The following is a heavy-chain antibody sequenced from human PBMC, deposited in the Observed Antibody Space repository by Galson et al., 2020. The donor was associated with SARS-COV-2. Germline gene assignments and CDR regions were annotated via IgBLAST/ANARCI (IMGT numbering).Heavy chain of an antibody. CDR1: GFTFSGYS. D-gene: IGHD2-15*01. V-gene: IGHV3-21*01. J-gene: IGHJ4*02. CDR3: ARVGSGHCTGGGCSTVEY. CDR2: LSVGSSHI. Sequence: TGGSLRLSCSASGFTFSGYSMNWVRHVPGKGLVWFSSLSVGSSHIYYVDSVKGRFTISGDNAKNSLYLQMNSLRAEDTSVYYCARVGSGHCTGGGCSTVEYWGQGALVTVSS.